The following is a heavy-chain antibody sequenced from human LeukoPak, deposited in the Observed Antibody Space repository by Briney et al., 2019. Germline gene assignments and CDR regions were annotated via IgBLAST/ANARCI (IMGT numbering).Heavy chain of an antibody. CDR1: SGSISSGNYY. D-gene: IGHD4/OR15-4a*01. CDR3: ARADANYYGWFDP. V-gene: IGHV4-30-4*08. J-gene: IGHJ5*02. Sequence: SETLSLTCTVSSGSISSGNYYWSWIRQPPGKDLEWVGYIYYSGSTYYNPSLRSRVTISVDTSKNQFSLNLSSVTAADTAVYFCARADANYYGWFDPWGQGTLVTVSS. CDR2: IYYSGST.